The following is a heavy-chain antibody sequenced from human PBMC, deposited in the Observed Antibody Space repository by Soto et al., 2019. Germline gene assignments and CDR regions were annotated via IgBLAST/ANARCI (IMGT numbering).Heavy chain of an antibody. CDR2: ISYDGSNK. CDR1: GFTFSSYG. CDR3: AKDKTGN. V-gene: IGHV3-30*18. Sequence: QVQLVESGGGVVQPGRSLRLSCAASGFTFSSYGMHWVRQAPGKGLEWVAVISYDGSNKYYADSVKGRFTISRDNSKNTLELQMNRLRAEDTAVYYCAKDKTGNWGQGTLVTVSS. J-gene: IGHJ4*02.